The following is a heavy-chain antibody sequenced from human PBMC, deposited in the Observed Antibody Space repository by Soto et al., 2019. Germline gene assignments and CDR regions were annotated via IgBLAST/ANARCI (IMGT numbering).Heavy chain of an antibody. CDR1: GYTFTSYA. CDR3: VRGTEACGSALWYDF. Sequence: QVQLVQSGAEVKEPGASVKVSCKASGYTFTSYAITWVRQASGQGLEWMGWMNPNSGTTGYAQKFQGRVTMTRNNSTSTAYMELSSLRSEDTAVYYCVRGTEACGSALWYDFWGQGTLVTVSS. D-gene: IGHD2-21*01. V-gene: IGHV1-8*01. CDR2: MNPNSGTT. J-gene: IGHJ4*02.